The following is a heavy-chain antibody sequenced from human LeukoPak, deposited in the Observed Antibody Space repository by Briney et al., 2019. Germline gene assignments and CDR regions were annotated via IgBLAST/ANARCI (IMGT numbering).Heavy chain of an antibody. V-gene: IGHV3-23*01. CDR2: ISGSGGST. CDR1: GFTFSSYA. Sequence: GGSLRLSCAASGFTFSSYAMSWVRQAPGKGLEWVSAISGSGGSTYYVDSVKGRFTISRDNSKNTLYLQMNSLRAEDTAVYYCARGERGYSSHAFDIWGQGTMVTVSS. D-gene: IGHD5-18*01. J-gene: IGHJ3*02. CDR3: ARGERGYSSHAFDI.